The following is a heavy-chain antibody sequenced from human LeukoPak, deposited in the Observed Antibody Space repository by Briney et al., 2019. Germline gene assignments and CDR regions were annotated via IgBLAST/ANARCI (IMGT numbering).Heavy chain of an antibody. J-gene: IGHJ4*02. CDR2: ISRDGSDT. V-gene: IGHV3-74*01. CDR1: GFTFSYYW. CDR3: ARELFGSGSCPDY. Sequence: GGSLRLSCAASGFTFSYYWIHWVRHAPGKGLVWVAHISRDGSDTTYADSVKGRFTISRDNSKNMVYLHMNSLRADDTAVYYCARELFGSGSCPDYWGQGTLVTVSS. D-gene: IGHD3-10*01.